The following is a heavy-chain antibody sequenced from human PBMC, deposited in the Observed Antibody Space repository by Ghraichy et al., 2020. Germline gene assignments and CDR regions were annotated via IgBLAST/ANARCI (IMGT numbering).Heavy chain of an antibody. V-gene: IGHV4-34*01. CDR3: ARGVDTAPHG. J-gene: IGHJ4*02. Sequence: SETLSLTCAVYGGSFSGYYWSWIRQPPGKGLEWIGEINHSGSTNYNPSLKSRVTISVDTSKNQFSLKLSSVTAADTAVYYCARGVDTAPHGWGQGTLVTVSS. CDR1: GGSFSGYY. D-gene: IGHD5-18*01. CDR2: INHSGST.